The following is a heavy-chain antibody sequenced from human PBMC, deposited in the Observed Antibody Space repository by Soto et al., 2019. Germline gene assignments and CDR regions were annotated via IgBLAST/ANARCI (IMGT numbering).Heavy chain of an antibody. CDR3: TANHCILTSCYIPHDMDV. CDR1: GYSFTSYW. CDR2: IYPGDSDT. Sequence: PGESLKISCKGSGYSFTSYWIGWVRQMPGKGLEWMGIIYPGDSDTRYSPPFQGQVTISADKSISIAYLQMNGLKTGDTAVYYCTANHCILTSCYIPHDMDVWGQGTTFTVSS. V-gene: IGHV5-51*01. J-gene: IGHJ6*02. D-gene: IGHD2-2*02.